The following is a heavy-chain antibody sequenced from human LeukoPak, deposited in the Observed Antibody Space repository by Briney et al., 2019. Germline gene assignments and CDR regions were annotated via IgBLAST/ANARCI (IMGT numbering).Heavy chain of an antibody. CDR1: GITLSNYG. V-gene: IGHV3-23*01. D-gene: IGHD3-10*01. J-gene: IGHJ4*02. CDR3: AKRGVVIRVFLVGFHKEAYYFDS. CDR2: LSGSGGGT. Sequence: GSLRLSCAVSGITLSNYGMSWVRQAPGKGLEWVAGLSGSGGGTNYADSVQGRFTISRDNPKNTLYLQMNSLRAEDTTVYFCAKRGVVIRVFLVGFHKEAYYFDSWGQGALVTVSS.